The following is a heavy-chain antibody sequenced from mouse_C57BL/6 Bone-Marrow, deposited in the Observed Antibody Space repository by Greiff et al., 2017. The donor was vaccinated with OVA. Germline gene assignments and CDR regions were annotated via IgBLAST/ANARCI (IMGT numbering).Heavy chain of an antibody. J-gene: IGHJ4*01. CDR2: LSNLAYSI. Sequence: EVQGVESGGGLVQPGGSLKLSCAASGFTFSDYGMAWVRQAPRKGPEWVAFLSNLAYSIYYADTVTGRFTISRENAKNTLYLEMSSLRSEDTAMYYCARRRDYYGKYYAMDYWGQGTSVTVSS. CDR3: ARRRDYYGKYYAMDY. CDR1: GFTFSDYG. D-gene: IGHD1-1*01. V-gene: IGHV5-15*01.